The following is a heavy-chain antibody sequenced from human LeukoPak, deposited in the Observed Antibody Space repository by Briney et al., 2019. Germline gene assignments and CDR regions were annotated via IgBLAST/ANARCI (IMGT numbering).Heavy chain of an antibody. D-gene: IGHD3-16*01. CDR2: IIPIFGTA. J-gene: IGHJ4*02. Sequence: ASVKVSCKASGYTFTGNGISWVRQAPGQGLEWMGGIIPIFGTANYAQKFQGRVTITADESTSTAYMELSSLRSEDTAVYYCARSPGGGGFDYWGQGTLVTISS. V-gene: IGHV1-69*13. CDR3: ARSPGGGGFDY. CDR1: GYTFTGNG.